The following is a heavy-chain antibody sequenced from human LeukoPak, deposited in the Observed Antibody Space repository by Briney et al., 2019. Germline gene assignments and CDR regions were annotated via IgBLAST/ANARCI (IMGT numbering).Heavy chain of an antibody. CDR2: IKKDGSGK. CDR3: ARGFQRGDSPV. J-gene: IGHJ4*02. D-gene: IGHD2-21*02. Sequence: GGSLRLSCAPSGFTFSAYSLSWVRQAPGKGLEWVAKIKKDGSGKDYVDSVKGRFTISRDNAKGSLYLQLNSLRAEDTAVYYCARGFQRGDSPVWGQGTLVTVSS. CDR1: GFTFSAYS. V-gene: IGHV3-7*01.